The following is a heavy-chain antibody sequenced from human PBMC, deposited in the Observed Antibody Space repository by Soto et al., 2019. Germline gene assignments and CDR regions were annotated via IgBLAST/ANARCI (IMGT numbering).Heavy chain of an antibody. D-gene: IGHD7-27*01. CDR1: GFTFSKYA. V-gene: IGHV3-23*01. Sequence: PGGSLRLSCAASGFTFSKYAMSWVRQAPGKGLDWVSAISGGAGTSYYTDSVKDRFTIARDNSKNTLYLQMNSLRAEDTAIYYCAKDLGADFYYYMDVWGKGTTVTVSS. CDR3: AKDLGADFYYYMDV. J-gene: IGHJ6*03. CDR2: ISGGAGTS.